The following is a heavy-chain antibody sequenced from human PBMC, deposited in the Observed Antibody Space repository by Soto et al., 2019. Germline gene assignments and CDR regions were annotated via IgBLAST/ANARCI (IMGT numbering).Heavy chain of an antibody. J-gene: IGHJ5*02. D-gene: IGHD6-13*01. Sequence: TSETLSLTCAVYGGSFSGYYWSWIRQPPGKGLEWIGEINYSGSTYYNPSLMSRVTISVDTSKNQFSLKLSSVTAADTAVYYCARERPDGSRLDPWGQGTLVTVSS. V-gene: IGHV4-34*01. CDR3: ARERPDGSRLDP. CDR1: GGSFSGYY. CDR2: INYSGST.